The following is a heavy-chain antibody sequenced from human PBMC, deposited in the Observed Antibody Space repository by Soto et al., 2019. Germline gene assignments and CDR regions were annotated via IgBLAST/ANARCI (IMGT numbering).Heavy chain of an antibody. Sequence: QVQLVESGGGVVQPGESLTLSCAASGFIFTNYGMHWVRQAPGKGLEWVAVLWYDGSNKYYAESAKGRFTISRDTSKNTVYLQMNSLRVEDTARYACARDREGWNHASEYWVQGTLVTVSS. D-gene: IGHD1-1*01. CDR1: GFIFTNYG. CDR2: LWYDGSNK. CDR3: ARDREGWNHASEY. V-gene: IGHV3-33*01. J-gene: IGHJ4*02.